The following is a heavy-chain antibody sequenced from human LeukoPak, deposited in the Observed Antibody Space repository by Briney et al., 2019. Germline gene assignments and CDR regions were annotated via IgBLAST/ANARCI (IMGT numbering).Heavy chain of an antibody. Sequence: GGSLRLSCAASGFTFPRNAMSWVRQAPGKGLEWVASIGGSGRTHYAASVKGRFTISRDNSQNTRYVHMNSLRADDTAVYYCAQDHFDTRGYYSRFDSWGQGRLVTVPS. CDR1: GFTFPRNA. J-gene: IGHJ4*02. CDR2: IGGSGRT. V-gene: IGHV3-23*01. CDR3: AQDHFDTRGYYSRFDS. D-gene: IGHD3-22*01.